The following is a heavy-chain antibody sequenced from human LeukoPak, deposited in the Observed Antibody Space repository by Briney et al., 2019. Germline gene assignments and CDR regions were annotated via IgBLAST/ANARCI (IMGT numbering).Heavy chain of an antibody. CDR1: GGSISRYF. J-gene: IGHJ6*03. V-gene: IGHV4-59*01. CDR2: IYYSGST. CDR3: ARVGSSSSLYYMDV. Sequence: SETLSFTCTVSGGSISRYFWSWIRQPPGKGLEWIGYIYYSGSTNYNPSLKSRVTISVDTSKNQFSLKLSSVTAADTAVYYCARVGSSSSLYYMDVWGKGTTVTVSS. D-gene: IGHD6-6*01.